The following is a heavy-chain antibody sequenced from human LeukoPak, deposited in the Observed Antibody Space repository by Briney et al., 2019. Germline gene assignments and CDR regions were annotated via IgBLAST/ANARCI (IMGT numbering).Heavy chain of an antibody. CDR1: GGSISSSSYY. V-gene: IGHV4-61*01. Sequence: SETLSLTCTVSGGSISSSSYYWSWIRQPPGKGLEWIGHIHYSGSTNYNPSLNSRLTILVDTSKNQFSLKLTSATAADTAVYYCAREQWLAGDAFDIWGQGTMVTVSS. CDR2: IHYSGST. CDR3: AREQWLAGDAFDI. D-gene: IGHD6-19*01. J-gene: IGHJ3*02.